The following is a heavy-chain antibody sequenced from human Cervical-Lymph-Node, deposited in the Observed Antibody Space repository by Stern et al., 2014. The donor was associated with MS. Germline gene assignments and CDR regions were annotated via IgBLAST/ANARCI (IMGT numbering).Heavy chain of an antibody. CDR2: IYYSGST. CDR3: ARAGGYRWFDP. V-gene: IGHV4-59*01. D-gene: IGHD5-12*01. CDR1: GGSISSYY. J-gene: IGHJ5*02. Sequence: EQLVESAPGLVKPSETLSLTCTVSGGSISSYYWSWIRQPPGKGLEWIAYIYYSGSTNYNPSLKSRVTISVDTSKNQFSLKLSSVTAADTAVYYCARAGGYRWFDPWGQGTLVTVSS.